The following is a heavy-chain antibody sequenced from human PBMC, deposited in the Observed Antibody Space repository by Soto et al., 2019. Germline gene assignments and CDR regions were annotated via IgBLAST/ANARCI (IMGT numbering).Heavy chain of an antibody. CDR2: INPSGGST. D-gene: IGHD3-10*01. V-gene: IGHV1-46*01. Sequence: ASVKVSCKASGYTFTSYYMHWVRQAPGQGLEWMGIINPSGGSTSYAQKFQGRVTMTRDTSTSTVYMELSSLRFEDTAVYYCARVRNFYGSGSHYYYGMDVWGQGTTVTVSS. CDR1: GYTFTSYY. J-gene: IGHJ6*02. CDR3: ARVRNFYGSGSHYYYGMDV.